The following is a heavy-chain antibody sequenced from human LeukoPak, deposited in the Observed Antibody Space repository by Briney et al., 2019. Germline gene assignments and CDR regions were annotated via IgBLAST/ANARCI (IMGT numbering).Heavy chain of an antibody. D-gene: IGHD2-21*01. CDR1: GGSFSSSSYY. CDR3: AREYSRSVVAGSRPDL. V-gene: IGHV4-39*02. J-gene: IGHJ4*02. Sequence: SETLSLTCSVSGGSFSSSSYYWGWIRQSPGKGLEWLGSVYYRGTTYENSSLKSRLTLSIDTSNNQFSLKLTSVTAADTAVYFCAREYSRSVVAGSRPDLWGQGLLVTVSS. CDR2: VYYRGTT.